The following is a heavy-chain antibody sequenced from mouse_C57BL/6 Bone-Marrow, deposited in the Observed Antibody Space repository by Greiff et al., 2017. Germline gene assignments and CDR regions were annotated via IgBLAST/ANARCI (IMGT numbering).Heavy chain of an antibody. Sequence: QVQLQQSGPELVKPGASVKISCKASGYAFSSSWMNWVKQRPGKGLEWIGRIYPGDGDTNYNGKFKGKATLTADKSSSTAYMQLSSLTSEDSAVYFCARLSWFADWGQGTLVTVSA. J-gene: IGHJ3*01. CDR2: IYPGDGDT. CDR3: ARLSWFAD. CDR1: GYAFSSSW. V-gene: IGHV1-82*01.